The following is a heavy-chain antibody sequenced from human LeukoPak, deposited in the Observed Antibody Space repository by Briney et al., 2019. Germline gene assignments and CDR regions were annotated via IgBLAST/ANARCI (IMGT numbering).Heavy chain of an antibody. CDR3: AYYHVNEEPPTF. D-gene: IGHD3-16*01. CDR2: INSDGSST. CDR1: GFTFSNYW. V-gene: IGHV3-74*01. Sequence: GGSLRLSCAASGFTFSNYWMHWARQAPGKGLVWVSRINSDGSSTNYADSVKGRFTISRDNAKNTLYLQMNSLRAEDTAVYYCAYYHVNEEPPTFWGQGTLVTVSS. J-gene: IGHJ4*02.